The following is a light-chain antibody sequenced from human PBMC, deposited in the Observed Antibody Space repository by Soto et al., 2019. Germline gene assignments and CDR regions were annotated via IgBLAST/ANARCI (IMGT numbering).Light chain of an antibody. Sequence: DVQMTQSPSSLSASVGDRVTITCRARQDINSYLAWYQQKPGNAPQSLIYAASSLQTGVPSRFRGSKAGTDCTLTISNLQPKDSATYYCQQSNIYPLTFGGGTKVEIK. V-gene: IGKV1D-16*01. J-gene: IGKJ4*01. CDR3: QQSNIYPLT. CDR2: AAS. CDR1: QDINSY.